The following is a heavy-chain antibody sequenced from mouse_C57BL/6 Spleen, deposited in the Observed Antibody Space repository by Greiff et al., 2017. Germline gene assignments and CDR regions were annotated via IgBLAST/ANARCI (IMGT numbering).Heavy chain of an antibody. CDR3: ARTPSVYDGYWYFDV. Sequence: QVQLKQSGPELVKPGASVKISCKASGYAFSSSWMNWVKQRPGKGLEWIGRIYPGDGDTNYNGKFKGKATLTADKSSSTAYMQLSSLTSEDSAVYFCARTPSVYDGYWYFDVWGTGTTVTVSS. CDR2: IYPGDGDT. V-gene: IGHV1-82*01. J-gene: IGHJ1*03. D-gene: IGHD2-3*01. CDR1: GYAFSSSW.